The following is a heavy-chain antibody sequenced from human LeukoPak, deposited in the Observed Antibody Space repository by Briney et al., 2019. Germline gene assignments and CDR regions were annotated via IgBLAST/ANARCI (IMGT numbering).Heavy chain of an antibody. V-gene: IGHV4-34*01. CDR1: GGSFSGYY. D-gene: IGHD6-13*01. Sequence: SETLSLTCAVYGGSFSGYYWSWIRQPPGKGLEWIGEINHSGGTNYNPSLRSRVTISVDTSKNQFSLKLSSVTAADTAVYYCAVFIAAAGYFDYWGQGTLVTVSS. CDR2: INHSGGT. CDR3: AVFIAAAGYFDY. J-gene: IGHJ4*02.